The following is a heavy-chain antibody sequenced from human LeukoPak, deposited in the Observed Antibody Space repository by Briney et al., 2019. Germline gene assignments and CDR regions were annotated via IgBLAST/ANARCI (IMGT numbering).Heavy chain of an antibody. CDR3: ARGLSSGWYVIDY. CDR2: ISSSGSTI. Sequence: GGSLRLSCAAPGFTFSDYYMSWIRQAPGKGLEWVSYISSSGSTIYYADSVKGRFTISRDNAKNSLYLQMNSLRAEDTAVYYCARGLSSGWYVIDYWGQGTLVTVSS. V-gene: IGHV3-11*01. J-gene: IGHJ4*02. CDR1: GFTFSDYY. D-gene: IGHD6-19*01.